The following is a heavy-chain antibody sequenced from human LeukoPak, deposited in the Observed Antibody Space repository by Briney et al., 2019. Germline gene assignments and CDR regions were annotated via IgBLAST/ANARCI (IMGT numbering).Heavy chain of an antibody. Sequence: GGSVRLSCAASGFTFSRYAMDWVRPAPGEGLEWVAVISYDGSNKYYADSVKGRFTISSDNSKNTLYLQMNSLRAEDTAVYYCARNEDVDIVATITFYHYWGQRTLVTVSS. CDR2: ISYDGSNK. D-gene: IGHD5-12*01. V-gene: IGHV3-30-3*01. J-gene: IGHJ4*02. CDR1: GFTFSRYA. CDR3: ARNEDVDIVATITFYHY.